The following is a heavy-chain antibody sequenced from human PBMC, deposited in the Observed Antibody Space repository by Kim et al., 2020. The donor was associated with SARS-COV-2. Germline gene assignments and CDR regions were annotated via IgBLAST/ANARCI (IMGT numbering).Heavy chain of an antibody. Sequence: SETLSLTCAVYGGSFSGYYWSWIRQPPGKGLEWIGEINHSGSTNYNPSLKSRVTISVDTSKNQFSLKLSSVTAADTAVYYCARASREDYDSSGYYDYWGQGTLVTVSS. V-gene: IGHV4-34*01. J-gene: IGHJ4*02. CDR3: ARASREDYDSSGYYDY. D-gene: IGHD3-22*01. CDR2: INHSGST. CDR1: GGSFSGYY.